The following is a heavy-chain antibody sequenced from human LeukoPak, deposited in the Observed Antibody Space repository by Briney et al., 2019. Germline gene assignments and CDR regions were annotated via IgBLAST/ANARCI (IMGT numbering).Heavy chain of an antibody. CDR3: ARDLLEARRGIFDY. J-gene: IGHJ4*02. V-gene: IGHV3-21*01. CDR2: ISSSSSYI. CDR1: GFTFSSYS. Sequence: GGSLRLSCAASGFTFSSYSMNWVRHAPGKGLEWVSSISSSSSYIYYADSVKGRFTISRDNAKNSLYLQMNSLRAEDTAVYYCARDLLEARRGIFDYWGQGTLVTVSS. D-gene: IGHD3-3*01.